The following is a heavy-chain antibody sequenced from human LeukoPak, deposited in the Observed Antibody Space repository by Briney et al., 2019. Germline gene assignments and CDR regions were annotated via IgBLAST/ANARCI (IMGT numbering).Heavy chain of an antibody. D-gene: IGHD1-1*01. CDR2: ISSSSSLI. CDR3: VRPRSPASNDGGY. V-gene: IGHV3-21*05. Sequence: GGSLRLSCAASGFTFVSYNMNWVRQAPGKGLEWVAYISSSSSLIYYADSVKGRFTISRDNAKNSLYLQLNSLRAEDTALYYCVRPRSPASNDGGYWGQGTLVTVSS. CDR1: GFTFVSYN. J-gene: IGHJ4*02.